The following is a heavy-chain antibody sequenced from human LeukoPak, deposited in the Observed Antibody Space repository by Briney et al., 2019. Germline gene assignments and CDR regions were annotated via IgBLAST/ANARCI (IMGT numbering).Heavy chain of an antibody. CDR1: GFTFSSYA. CDR2: ISGSGGST. D-gene: IGHD3-22*01. J-gene: IGHJ4*02. V-gene: IGHV3-23*01. CDR3: AKASPSNFYYDRVHIDY. Sequence: PGGSLRLSCAASGFTFSSYAMSWVRQAPGKGLEWVSAISGSGGSTYYADSVKGRFTTSRDNSKNTLCLQMNSLRAEDTAVYYCAKASPSNFYYDRVHIDYWGQGTLVTVSS.